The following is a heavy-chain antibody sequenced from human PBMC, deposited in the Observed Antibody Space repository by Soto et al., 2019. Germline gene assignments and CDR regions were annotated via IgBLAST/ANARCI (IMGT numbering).Heavy chain of an antibody. V-gene: IGHV4-34*01. CDR2: INQSGST. CDR3: ARQYYFGSGSYYNRPFDF. CDR1: GRSFLGYY. D-gene: IGHD3-10*01. J-gene: IGHJ4*02. Sequence: SAIVVLTCAAHGRSFLGYYWSRLRQPPGKGLEWIGEINQSGSTNYNPSLKSRVTISVDTSKNQFSLKLSSVTAADTAVYYCARQYYFGSGSYYNRPFDFWGQG.